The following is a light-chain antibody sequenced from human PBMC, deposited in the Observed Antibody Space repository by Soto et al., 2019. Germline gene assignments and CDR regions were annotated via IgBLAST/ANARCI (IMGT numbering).Light chain of an antibody. V-gene: IGKV4-1*01. CDR3: QQYYSTPTWT. Sequence: DIVMTQSPDSLAVSLGERATINCKSSQSVLYSSNNKNYLAWYQQKPGQPPKLLIYWASTRESGVPDRFSGSRSGTDFTLTISSLQAEDVALYYCQQYYSTPTWTFGQGTKVEIK. CDR2: WAS. CDR1: QSVLYSSNNKNY. J-gene: IGKJ1*01.